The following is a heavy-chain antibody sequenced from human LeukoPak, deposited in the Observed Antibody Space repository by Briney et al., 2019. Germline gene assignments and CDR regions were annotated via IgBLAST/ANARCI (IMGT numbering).Heavy chain of an antibody. D-gene: IGHD2-2*01. Sequence: SSETLSLTCTVSGGSISSGGYYWSWIRQHPGKGLEWIGYIYYSGSTYYNPSLTSRVTISVDTSKNQFSLKLSSVTAADTAVYYCARGRTKYQLRAFDLWGRGTLVTVSS. V-gene: IGHV4-31*03. CDR2: IYYSGST. J-gene: IGHJ2*01. CDR3: ARGRTKYQLRAFDL. CDR1: GGSISSGGYY.